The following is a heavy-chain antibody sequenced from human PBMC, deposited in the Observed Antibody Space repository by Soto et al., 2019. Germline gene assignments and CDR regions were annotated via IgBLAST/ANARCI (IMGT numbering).Heavy chain of an antibody. CDR3: ARQAGAFGYYLDV. D-gene: IGHD3-16*01. J-gene: IGHJ6*03. CDR2: IYYTGST. V-gene: IGHV4-39*01. Sequence: QLQLQESGPGLVKPSESLSLTCTVSRGSISSSYYYCGWIRQPPGKGLEWIGAIYYTGSTYYNPPLQSRSTISVDTSKNQFSLKMSSVTAADTAVYFCARQAGAFGYYLDVWGKGATVTVSS. CDR1: RGSISSSYYY.